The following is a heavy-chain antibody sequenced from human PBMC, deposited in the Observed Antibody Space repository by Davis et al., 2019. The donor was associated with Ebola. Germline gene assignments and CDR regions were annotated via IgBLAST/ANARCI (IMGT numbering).Heavy chain of an antibody. J-gene: IGHJ6*02. CDR1: GFTFSNFG. V-gene: IGHV3-7*01. CDR2: IQQDGNEK. CDR3: ARDRNYGSGTPGDV. D-gene: IGHD3-10*01. Sequence: GESLKISCAASGFTFSNFGMHWVRQAPGKGLGWVANIQQDGNEKYYVDSVKGRFTISRDNARNSLYLQMNNLRADDSAIYFCARDRNYGSGTPGDVWGQGTTVTVS.